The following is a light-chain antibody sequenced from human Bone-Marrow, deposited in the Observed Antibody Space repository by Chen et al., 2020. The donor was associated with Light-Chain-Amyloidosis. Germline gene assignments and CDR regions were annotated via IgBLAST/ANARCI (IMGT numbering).Light chain of an antibody. V-gene: IGLV3-21*02. J-gene: IGLJ3*02. CDR1: NIGYTS. Sequence: SYVLTQPSSVSVAPGQTATIACGGNNIGYTSVHWYQQKPGQAPLLVVYDDSDRPSGIPERLSGSNSGNPATLTISRVEAGDEADYYCQVWDRSSDRPVFGGGTKLTVL. CDR2: DDS. CDR3: QVWDRSSDRPV.